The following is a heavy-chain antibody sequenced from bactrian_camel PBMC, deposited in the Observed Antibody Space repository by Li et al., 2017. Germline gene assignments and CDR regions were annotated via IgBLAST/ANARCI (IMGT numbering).Heavy chain of an antibody. CDR2: IDQDYTK. D-gene: IGHD3*01. CDR3: AAAEARVWSWVWMNPGQYNY. J-gene: IGHJ4*01. CDR1: GNTKNHYC. V-gene: IGHV3S55*01. Sequence: HVQLVESGGGSVQAGESLRLSCTKDGNTKNHYCMGWIRQAPGKEREGVALIDQDYTKVYADSVKGRFTISKDSAKNTLDLQMNSLKPEDTAMYYCAAAEARVWSWVWMNPGQYNYWGQGTQVTVSS.